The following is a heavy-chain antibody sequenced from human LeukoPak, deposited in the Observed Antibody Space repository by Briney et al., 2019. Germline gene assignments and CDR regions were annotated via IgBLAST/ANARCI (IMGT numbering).Heavy chain of an antibody. CDR3: AGGSEAIDY. CDR1: GYTFTSYA. CDR2: INAGIGDT. Sequence: GASVTVSCKASGYTFTSYAMHWVRQAPGQRLEWMGWINAGIGDTKYSQKFQGRVTITRDTSASTAYMELGSLRSEDTAVYYCAGGSEAIDYWGQGTLVTVSS. J-gene: IGHJ4*02. D-gene: IGHD2-15*01. V-gene: IGHV1-3*01.